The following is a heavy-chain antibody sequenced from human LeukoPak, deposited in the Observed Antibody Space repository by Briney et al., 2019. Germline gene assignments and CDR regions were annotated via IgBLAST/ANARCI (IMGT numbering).Heavy chain of an antibody. CDR1: GGSISSYY. V-gene: IGHV4-59*01. CDR3: AKRQGSWTGDDAFDI. CDR2: IYYSGST. J-gene: IGHJ3*02. Sequence: SETLSLTCTVSGGSISSYYWSWIRQPPGKGLEWIGYIYYSGSTNYNPSLKSRVTISVDTSKNQFSLKLSSVTAADTAVYYCAKRQGSWTGDDAFDIWGQGTMVTVSS. D-gene: IGHD6-13*01.